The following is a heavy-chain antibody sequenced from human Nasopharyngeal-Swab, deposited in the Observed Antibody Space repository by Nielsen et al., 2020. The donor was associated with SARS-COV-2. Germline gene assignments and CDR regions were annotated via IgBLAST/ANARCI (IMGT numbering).Heavy chain of an antibody. V-gene: IGHV3-23*01. CDR3: ARDQDNALYD. D-gene: IGHD2-15*01. CDR2: IKDSGDST. Sequence: GGSLRLSCAASGFSFSTHAMTWIRQAPGKGLEWVSGIKDSGDSTYYADSVKGRFTISRDNSKNTVFLQMNSLRAEDTAVYYCARDQDNALYDWGQGTLVTVSS. J-gene: IGHJ4*02. CDR1: GFSFSTHA.